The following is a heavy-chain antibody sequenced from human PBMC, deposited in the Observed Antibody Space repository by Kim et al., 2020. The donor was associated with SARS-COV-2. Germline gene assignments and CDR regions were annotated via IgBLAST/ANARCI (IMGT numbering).Heavy chain of an antibody. D-gene: IGHD4-17*01. CDR1: GFTFSSYG. V-gene: IGHV3-33*06. CDR3: AKTHETVTTYFDY. CDR2: IWYDGSNK. J-gene: IGHJ4*02. Sequence: GGSLRLSCAASGFTFSSYGMHWVRQAPGKGLEWVAVIWYDGSNKYYADSVKGRFTISRDNSKNTLYLQMNSLRAEDTAVYYCAKTHETVTTYFDYWGQGTLVTVSS.